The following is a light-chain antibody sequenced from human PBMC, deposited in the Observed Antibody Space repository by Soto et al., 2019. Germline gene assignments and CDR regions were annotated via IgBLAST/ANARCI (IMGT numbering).Light chain of an antibody. J-gene: IGKJ1*01. CDR1: QSVSNTY. V-gene: IGKV3-20*01. Sequence: EIVLTQSPDTLSLFPGERATLSCRASQSVSNTYLAWYQQKPGQAPRPLISAASTRATGTPDRFSGSGSGTDFTLTISRLEPEDFAIDYCQQYGSSRWTFGQGTKVEIK. CDR3: QQYGSSRWT. CDR2: AAS.